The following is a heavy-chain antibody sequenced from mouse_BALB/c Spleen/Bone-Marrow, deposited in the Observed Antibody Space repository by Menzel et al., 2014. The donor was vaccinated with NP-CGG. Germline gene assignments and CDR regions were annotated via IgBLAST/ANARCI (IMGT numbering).Heavy chain of an antibody. CDR2: IYPGDGDT. V-gene: IGHV1-80*01. Sequence: QVQLQQSGAELVRPGPSVKISCESSGYVFSTYWINWVKQRPGQGLEWIGQIYPGDGDTDYNGKFKDKATLTADKSSNTAYMQLSSLTSEDSAVYFCARGGISVDYWGQGTTLTVSS. CDR3: ARGGISVDY. J-gene: IGHJ2*01. CDR1: GYVFSTYW.